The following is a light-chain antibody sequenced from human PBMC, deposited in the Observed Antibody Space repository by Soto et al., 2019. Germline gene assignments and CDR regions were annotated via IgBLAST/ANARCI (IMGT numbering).Light chain of an antibody. CDR3: QSYDTNMNGHV. CDR2: DVS. Sequence: QSALTQPRSVSGSPGQSVTISCTGTSSDVGGYDYVSWYQQHPGKAPKLMIYDVSRRPSGVPDRFSGSKSGNTASLTISGLQAEDEADYYCQSYDTNMNGHVFGTGTKLTVL. J-gene: IGLJ1*01. V-gene: IGLV2-11*01. CDR1: SSDVGGYDY.